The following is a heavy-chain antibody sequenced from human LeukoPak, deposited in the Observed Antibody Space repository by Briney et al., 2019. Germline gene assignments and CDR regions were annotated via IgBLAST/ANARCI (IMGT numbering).Heavy chain of an antibody. D-gene: IGHD3-16*02. Sequence: SETLSLTCTVSGGSIGTYYWSWVRQSPGKGLEWIGYIYVTGNRYNPYLQSRVTISVDTYRNQFFLKMSYVTAADTAVYYCARHIGGGIEDMDVWGKGTKVTVSS. CDR2: IYVTGN. V-gene: IGHV4-59*08. CDR3: ARHIGGGIEDMDV. J-gene: IGHJ6*03. CDR1: GGSIGTYY.